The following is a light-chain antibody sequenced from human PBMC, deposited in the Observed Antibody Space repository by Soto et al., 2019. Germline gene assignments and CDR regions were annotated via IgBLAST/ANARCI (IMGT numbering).Light chain of an antibody. Sequence: DIQMTQSPSSLSASVGDRVTITCRASQGISNYLAWYQQKPGKVPKLLIYTASTLQAGVPSRFSGSGSGTDFNLTISSLQPEDVATYYCQKYNNAPWTFGQGTKVEIK. CDR2: TAS. CDR3: QKYNNAPWT. J-gene: IGKJ1*01. CDR1: QGISNY. V-gene: IGKV1-27*01.